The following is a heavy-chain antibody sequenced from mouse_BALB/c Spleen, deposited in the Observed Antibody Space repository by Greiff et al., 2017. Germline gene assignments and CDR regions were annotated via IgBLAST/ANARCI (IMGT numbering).Heavy chain of an antibody. CDR2: IDPDTGGT. CDR1: GYTFTDYE. CDR3: TRACYIDY. V-gene: IGHV1-15*01. J-gene: IGHJ2*01. Sequence: QVQLQQSGAELVRPGASVTLSCKASGYTFTDYEMHWVKQTPVHGLEWIGAIDPDTGGTAYNQMFKGKATLTADKSSSTAYMELRSLTSEDSAVYYCTRACYIDYWGQGTTLTVSS.